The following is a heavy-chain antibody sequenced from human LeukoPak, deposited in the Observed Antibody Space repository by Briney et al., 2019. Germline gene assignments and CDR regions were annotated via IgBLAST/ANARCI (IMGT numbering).Heavy chain of an antibody. CDR2: ISGSGGST. V-gene: IGHV3-23*01. J-gene: IGHJ6*02. D-gene: IGHD5-12*01. CDR1: GFTFSSYA. Sequence: PGGSLRLSCAASGFTFSSYAMSWVRQAPGKGLEWVSAISGSGGSTYYADSVKGRFTISRDNSKNTLYLQMNSLRAEDTAVYYCGRGIVATIEDYGVDVWGQGTTVIVS. CDR3: GRGIVATIEDYGVDV.